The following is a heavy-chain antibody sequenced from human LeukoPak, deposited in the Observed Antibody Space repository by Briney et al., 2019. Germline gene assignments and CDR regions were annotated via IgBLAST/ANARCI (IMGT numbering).Heavy chain of an antibody. CDR2: MDYSGST. Sequence: PSETLSLTCTVSGDSISSYYWSWIRQSPGKGLEWIAYMDYSGSTNYNPSLKSRVTISVDTSKNQFSLKLSSVTAADTAVYYCASNYGYWGQGTLVTVSS. CDR1: GDSISSYY. J-gene: IGHJ4*02. CDR3: ASNYGY. V-gene: IGHV4-59*01.